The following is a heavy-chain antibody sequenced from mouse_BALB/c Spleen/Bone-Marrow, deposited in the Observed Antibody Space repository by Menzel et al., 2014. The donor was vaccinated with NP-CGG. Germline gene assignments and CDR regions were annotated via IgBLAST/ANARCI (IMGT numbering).Heavy chain of an antibody. V-gene: IGHV5-12-2*01. J-gene: IGHJ2*01. CDR1: GFTFSSYT. Sequence: EVQVVESGGGLVQPGGSLKLSCIVSGFTFSSYTMSWVRQTPEKRLEWVAYISNGGGTTYYPDTVKGRFTISRDNAKNTLYLQMSSLKAEDTAMYYCARPTTVVATGGSFDYWGQGTTLTVSS. D-gene: IGHD1-1*01. CDR2: ISNGGGTT. CDR3: ARPTTVVATGGSFDY.